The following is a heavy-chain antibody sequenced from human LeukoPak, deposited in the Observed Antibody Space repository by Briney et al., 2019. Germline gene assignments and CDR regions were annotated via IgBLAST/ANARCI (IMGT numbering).Heavy chain of an antibody. Sequence: PSQTLSLTCTVSGGSISSGSYYWSWIRQPAGKGLEWIGRIYTSGSTNYNPSLKSRVTISVDTSKNQFSLKLSSVTAADTAVYYCARHAPGYCSSTSCAPEENWFDPWGQGTLVTVSS. V-gene: IGHV4-61*02. CDR2: IYTSGST. J-gene: IGHJ5*02. CDR3: ARHAPGYCSSTSCAPEENWFDP. D-gene: IGHD2-2*01. CDR1: GGSISSGSYY.